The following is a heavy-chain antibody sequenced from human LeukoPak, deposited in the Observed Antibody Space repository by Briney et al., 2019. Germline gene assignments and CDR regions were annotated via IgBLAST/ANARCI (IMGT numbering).Heavy chain of an antibody. D-gene: IGHD3-10*01. J-gene: IGHJ5*02. CDR3: ATGRYYYGSGSYYGVNWFDP. Sequence: RASVKVSCKVSGYTLTELSMHRVRQAPGKGLEWMGGFDPEDGETIYAQKFQGRVTMTEDTSTDTAYMELSSLRSEDTAVYYCATGRYYYGSGSYYGVNWFDPWGQGTLVTVSS. CDR2: FDPEDGET. V-gene: IGHV1-24*01. CDR1: GYTLTELS.